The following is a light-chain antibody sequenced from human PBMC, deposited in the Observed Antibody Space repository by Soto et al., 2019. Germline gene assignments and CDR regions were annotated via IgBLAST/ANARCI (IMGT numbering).Light chain of an antibody. J-gene: IGLJ1*01. V-gene: IGLV1-40*01. CDR1: SSNIGAGYD. CDR2: GNS. CDR3: QSHDSSLSAYV. Sequence: QTVVTQPPSVSGAPGQRVTISCTGSSSNIGAGYDVHWYQQLPGTGPKLLISGNSNRPSGVPDRFSGSRSGTSASLAITGLQAEDEADYYCQSHDSSLSAYVFGTGTKVTVL.